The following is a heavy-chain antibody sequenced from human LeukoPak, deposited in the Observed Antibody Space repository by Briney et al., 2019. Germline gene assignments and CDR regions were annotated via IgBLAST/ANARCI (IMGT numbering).Heavy chain of an antibody. Sequence: SETLSLTCTVSGGSLSSSSYYWGWIRQPPGKGLEWIGSSYYSGSTYYNPSLKSRVTISVDTSKNQFSLKLSSVTAADTAEYYCASGTHSTEFDPWGQGTLVTVSS. D-gene: IGHD3-10*01. CDR3: ASGTHSTEFDP. V-gene: IGHV4-39*01. J-gene: IGHJ5*02. CDR2: SYYSGST. CDR1: GGSLSSSSYY.